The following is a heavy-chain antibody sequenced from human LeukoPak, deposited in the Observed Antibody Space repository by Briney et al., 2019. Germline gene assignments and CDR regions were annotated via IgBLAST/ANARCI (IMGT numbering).Heavy chain of an antibody. D-gene: IGHD1-1*01. J-gene: IGHJ6*02. CDR3: ARDRNGAEGYYYGMDV. CDR2: ISSDGSST. V-gene: IGHV3-74*01. Sequence: PGGSLRLSCAASGFTFSSYSMHWVRQAPGKGLEWVSRISSDGSSTSYADSVKGRFTISRDNAKNTLYLQMNSLRAEDTAVYYCARDRNGAEGYYYGMDVWGQGTTVTVSS. CDR1: GFTFSSYS.